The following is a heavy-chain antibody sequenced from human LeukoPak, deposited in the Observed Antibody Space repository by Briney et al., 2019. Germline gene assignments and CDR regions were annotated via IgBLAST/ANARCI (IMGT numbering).Heavy chain of an antibody. CDR3: ARRIIITMVRGVITPRAYNWFDP. Sequence: SETLSLTCTVSGGSISSSSYYWGWICQPPGKGLEWIGSIYYSGSTYYNPPLKSRVTISVDTSKNQFSLKLSSVTAADTAVYYCARRIIITMVRGVITPRAYNWFDPWGQGTLVTVSS. CDR2: IYYSGST. J-gene: IGHJ5*02. CDR1: GGSISSSSYY. D-gene: IGHD3-10*01. V-gene: IGHV4-39*01.